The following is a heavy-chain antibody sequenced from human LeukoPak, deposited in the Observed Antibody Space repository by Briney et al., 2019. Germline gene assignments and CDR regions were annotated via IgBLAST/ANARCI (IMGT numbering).Heavy chain of an antibody. Sequence: GDSLKIPGKCSGFNLTGHWIGGVRQLPGKGLDWMGIIYGGDPDTRYSPSFQGHVTISADNSITTAYQQWSSLQTSDTAMYYCARPPAAADALSNWYFDLWGRGTLVTVSS. V-gene: IGHV5-51*01. CDR3: ARPPAAADALSNWYFDL. CDR1: GFNLTGHW. CDR2: IYGGDPDT. J-gene: IGHJ2*01. D-gene: IGHD6-13*01.